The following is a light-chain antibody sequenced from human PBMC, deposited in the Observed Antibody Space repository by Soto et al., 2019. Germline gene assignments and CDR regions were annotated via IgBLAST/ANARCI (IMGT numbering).Light chain of an antibody. J-gene: IGKJ1*01. Sequence: EIVLTQSPGTLSLSPGDRATLSCRASQSVNSNYLAWYQRKPGQAPRLLIYGASNRATDNPYRFSASGSGTDFTLTITRLEAEDFAVYYCQQYDSTPPTFGQGTKVEVK. V-gene: IGKV3-20*01. CDR2: GAS. CDR1: QSVNSNY. CDR3: QQYDSTPPT.